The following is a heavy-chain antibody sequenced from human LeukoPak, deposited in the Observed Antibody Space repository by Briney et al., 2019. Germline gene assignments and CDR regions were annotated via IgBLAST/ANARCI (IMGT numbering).Heavy chain of an antibody. D-gene: IGHD3-10*01. J-gene: IGHJ4*02. Sequence: GASVKVSCKASGYTFTSYYMHWVRQAPGQGLEWMGWINPNSGGTNYAQKFQGRVTMTRDTSISTAYMELSRLRSDDTAVYYCARTEPGPYYYGSGFFDYWGQGTLVTVSS. CDR1: GYTFTSYY. CDR2: INPNSGGT. V-gene: IGHV1-2*02. CDR3: ARTEPGPYYYGSGFFDY.